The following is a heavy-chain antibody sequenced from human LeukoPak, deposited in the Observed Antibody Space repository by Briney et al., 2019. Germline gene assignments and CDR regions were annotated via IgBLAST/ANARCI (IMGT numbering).Heavy chain of an antibody. CDR3: AAYGSGSYVFDY. CDR2: ISISGGST. V-gene: IGHV3-23*01. D-gene: IGHD3-10*01. J-gene: IGHJ4*02. CDR1: GFTFSTYA. Sequence: GGSLRLSCAASGFTFSTYAMSWVRQAPGKGLEWVSGISISGGSTYYADSVKGRFTISRDNSKNTLYLQMNSLRAEDTAVYYCAAYGSGSYVFDYWGQGTLVTVSS.